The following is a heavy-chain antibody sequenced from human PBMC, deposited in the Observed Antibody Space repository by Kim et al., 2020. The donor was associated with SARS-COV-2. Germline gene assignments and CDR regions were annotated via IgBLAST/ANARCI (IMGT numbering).Heavy chain of an antibody. Sequence: SETLSLTCTVSGGSIGSYYWNWIRQPPGKGLEWIGYVYHRGSTNYNPSLKSRLTMSVDTSMNQFSLKLSSVTAADTAVYYCARARGGGNYEYWSQGTLVTVSS. CDR2: VYHRGST. D-gene: IGHD1-26*01. CDR3: ARARGGGNYEY. V-gene: IGHV4-59*13. J-gene: IGHJ4*02. CDR1: GGSIGSYY.